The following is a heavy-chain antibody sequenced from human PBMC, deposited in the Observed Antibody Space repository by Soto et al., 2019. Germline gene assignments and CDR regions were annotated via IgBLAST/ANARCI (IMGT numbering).Heavy chain of an antibody. CDR1: GFTFSSYA. Sequence: EVQLLESGGALIQPGGSLRLSCEASGFTFSSYAMSWVRQAPGKGLGWVSAISSSGVSTFYADSVKGRFTISRDNSRNTLYLQMNSLRAEDTAIYYCAKYQPMTQPRPYFDYWGQGTLVTVSS. CDR2: ISSSGVST. D-gene: IGHD3-22*01. J-gene: IGHJ4*02. V-gene: IGHV3-23*01. CDR3: AKYQPMTQPRPYFDY.